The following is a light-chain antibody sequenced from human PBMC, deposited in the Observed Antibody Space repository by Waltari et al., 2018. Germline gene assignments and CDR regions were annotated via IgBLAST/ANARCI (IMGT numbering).Light chain of an antibody. CDR1: QSRSSTD. V-gene: IGKV3-20*01. J-gene: IGKJ1*01. CDR2: GAA. CDR3: QHYVSSLPWT. Sequence: SIRASQSRSSTDLCEYQQKPGQAPRLLIYGAASSATGIADRFSGSGAGTDFTLTISRREPEDFGVYYCQHYVSSLPWTFGQGTKVEVK.